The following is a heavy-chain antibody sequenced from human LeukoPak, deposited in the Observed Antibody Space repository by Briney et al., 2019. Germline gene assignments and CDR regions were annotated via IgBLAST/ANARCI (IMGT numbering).Heavy chain of an antibody. Sequence: GGSLRLSCAASGFTFSSYAMSWVRQAPGKGLEWVSAISGSGGSTYYADSVKGRFTISRDNSKNTLYLQMSSLRAEDTAVYYCAKRVSHCSGGSCYGKYYFDYWGQGTLVTVSS. V-gene: IGHV3-23*01. CDR3: AKRVSHCSGGSCYGKYYFDY. J-gene: IGHJ4*02. D-gene: IGHD2-15*01. CDR1: GFTFSSYA. CDR2: ISGSGGST.